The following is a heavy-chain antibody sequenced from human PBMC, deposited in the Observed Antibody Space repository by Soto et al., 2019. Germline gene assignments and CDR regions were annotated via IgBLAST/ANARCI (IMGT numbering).Heavy chain of an antibody. CDR2: ISGSGGST. V-gene: IGHV3-23*01. D-gene: IGHD5-18*01. J-gene: IGHJ4*02. Sequence: GGSLRLSCAASGFDFSTFGMSWVRQAPGKGLEWVSAISGSGGSTYYADSVKGRFTISRDNSKNTLYLQMNSLRAEDTAVYYCAKVAAGYRRIFDYWGQGTLVTVSS. CDR1: GFDFSTFG. CDR3: AKVAAGYRRIFDY.